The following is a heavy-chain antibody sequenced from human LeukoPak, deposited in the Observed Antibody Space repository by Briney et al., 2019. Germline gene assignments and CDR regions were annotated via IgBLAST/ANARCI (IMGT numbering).Heavy chain of an antibody. Sequence: GGSLRLSCAASGFTFSDYYMSWIRQAPGKGLEWVSYISSSGITIYYADSVKGRFTISRHNAKNSLYLQMNSLRAEDTAVYYCARAGSHYDSSGYMSFDYWGQGTLVTVSS. J-gene: IGHJ4*02. V-gene: IGHV3-11*01. D-gene: IGHD3-22*01. CDR2: ISSSGITI. CDR1: GFTFSDYY. CDR3: ARAGSHYDSSGYMSFDY.